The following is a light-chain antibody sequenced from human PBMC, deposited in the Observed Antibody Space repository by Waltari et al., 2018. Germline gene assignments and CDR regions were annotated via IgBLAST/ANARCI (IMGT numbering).Light chain of an antibody. CDR2: DVS. J-gene: IGLJ2*01. CDR1: CSDLGGYNY. Sequence: QSALTQPASVSGSPGQSITISGTGTCSDLGGYNYVSWDQRHPGKAPKLMIYDVSNRPSGVSNRFSGSKSGNTASLTISGLQAEDEADYYCSSYTISSTLVFGGGTKLTVL. V-gene: IGLV2-14*01. CDR3: SSYTISSTLV.